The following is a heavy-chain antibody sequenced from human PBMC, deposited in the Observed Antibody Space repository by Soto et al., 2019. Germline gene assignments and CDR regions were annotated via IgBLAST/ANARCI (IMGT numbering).Heavy chain of an antibody. Sequence: QVQLVQSGAEVKKPGSPVRVSCTASGDTFNFYTISWVRQVPGQGPEWMGRIIPMLGMSNYAQKFQGRFTIMADRSPSTVYMNLSGLTSEDTAVYYCATNYGSGSTHFDYWGQGTLVTVSS. V-gene: IGHV1-69*02. CDR3: ATNYGSGSTHFDY. CDR1: GDTFNFYT. J-gene: IGHJ4*02. CDR2: IIPMLGMS. D-gene: IGHD3-10*01.